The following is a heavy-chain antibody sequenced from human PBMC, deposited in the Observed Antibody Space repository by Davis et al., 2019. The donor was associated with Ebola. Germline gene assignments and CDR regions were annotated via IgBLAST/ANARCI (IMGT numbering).Heavy chain of an antibody. D-gene: IGHD2-8*01. CDR3: ARHVGYCTNGVCVMDV. CDR2: IYYSGST. V-gene: IGHV4-59*08. Sequence: PSDTLSLTCTVSDVSISNYYWSWIRQPPGKGLEWIANIYYSGSTNYNPSLKSRVTISVDTSKNQFSLKLSSVTAADQAVYYCARHVGYCTNGVCVMDVWGKGTTVTVSS. J-gene: IGHJ6*03. CDR1: DVSISNYY.